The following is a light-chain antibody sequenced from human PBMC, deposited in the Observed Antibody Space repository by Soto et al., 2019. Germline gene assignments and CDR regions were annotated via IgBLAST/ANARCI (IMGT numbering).Light chain of an antibody. CDR2: DAS. CDR3: QQYDNLPPLT. CDR1: QDISNY. J-gene: IGKJ4*01. V-gene: IGKV1-33*01. Sequence: DIQMTQSPSSLSASVGDRVTITCQASQDISNYLNWYQQKPGKAPKLLIYDASNLKTGVPSRFSGSGSGTAFTFTISSLQPEDIATYYCQQYDNLPPLTFGGGTKVEIK.